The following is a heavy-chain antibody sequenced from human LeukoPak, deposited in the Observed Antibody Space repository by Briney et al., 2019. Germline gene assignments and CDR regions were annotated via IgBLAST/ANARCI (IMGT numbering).Heavy chain of an antibody. CDR3: ARDLSSYGDYLEPFDY. CDR2: ISSSSSTI. CDR1: GFTFSSYS. D-gene: IGHD4-17*01. V-gene: IGHV3-48*01. Sequence: GGSLRLSCAASGFTFSSYSMNWVRQAPGKGLEWVSYISSSSSTIYYADSVKGRFTISRDNAKNSLYLQMNSLRAEDTAVYYCARDLSSYGDYLEPFDYWGQGTLVTVSS. J-gene: IGHJ4*02.